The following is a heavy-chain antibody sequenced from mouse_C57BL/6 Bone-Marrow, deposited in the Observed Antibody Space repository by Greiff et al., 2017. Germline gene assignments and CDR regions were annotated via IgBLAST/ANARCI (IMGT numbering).Heavy chain of an antibody. CDR2: ISYDGSN. D-gene: IGHD2-2*01. CDR3: GREESLWLRHFDY. CDR1: GYSITSGYY. J-gene: IGHJ2*01. Sequence: EVKLMESGPGLVKPSQSLSLTCSVTGYSITSGYYWNWIRQFPGNKLEWMGYISYDGSNNYNPSLKNRISITRDTSRNQFFLKLNSVSTEDTATYCCGREESLWLRHFDYWGQGTTRTVSS. V-gene: IGHV3-6*01.